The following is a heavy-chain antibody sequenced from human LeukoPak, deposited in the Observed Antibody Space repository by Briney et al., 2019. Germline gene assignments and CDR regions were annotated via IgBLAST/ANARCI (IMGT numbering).Heavy chain of an antibody. CDR2: INHSGTS. D-gene: IGHD1-26*01. Sequence: KPSETLSLTCAVYGESFSGYYWSWVRQPPGKGQEWIGEINHSGTSNYNPSLKSQVTISVDTSKNQFSLKLNSVTAADTAVYYCASGPVGGTMGTFDYWGQGTLVTVSS. CDR1: GESFSGYY. CDR3: ASGPVGGTMGTFDY. J-gene: IGHJ4*02. V-gene: IGHV4-34*01.